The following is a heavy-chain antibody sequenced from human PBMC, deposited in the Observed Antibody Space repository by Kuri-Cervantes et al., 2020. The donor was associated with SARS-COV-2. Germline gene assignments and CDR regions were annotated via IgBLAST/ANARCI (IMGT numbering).Heavy chain of an antibody. CDR1: GFTFSSYA. CDR2: ISYDGSNK. Sequence: GESLKISCAASGFTFSSYAMHWVRQAPGKGLEWVAVISYDGSNKYYADSVKGRFTISRDNSKNTLYLQMNSLRAEDTAVYYCAREAAYMVRGVIIKVERGWFDPWGQGTLVTVSS. CDR3: AREAAYMVRGVIIKVERGWFDP. J-gene: IGHJ5*02. D-gene: IGHD3-10*01. V-gene: IGHV3-30*04.